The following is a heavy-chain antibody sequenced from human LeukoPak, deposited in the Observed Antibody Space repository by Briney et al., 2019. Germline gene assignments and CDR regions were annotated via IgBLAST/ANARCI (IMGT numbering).Heavy chain of an antibody. J-gene: IGHJ4*02. CDR1: GDSINSGDFY. CDR3: ARDVSITMIRGVTFDY. V-gene: IGHV4-30-4*01. Sequence: SETLSLTCTVSGDSINSGDFYWSWIRQPPGKGLEWIGYINYYGNTYYHPSLKSRTIISVDTSKNQFSLKLTSVTAADTAVYYCARDVSITMIRGVTFDYWGQGTLVTVSS. CDR2: INYYGNT. D-gene: IGHD3-10*01.